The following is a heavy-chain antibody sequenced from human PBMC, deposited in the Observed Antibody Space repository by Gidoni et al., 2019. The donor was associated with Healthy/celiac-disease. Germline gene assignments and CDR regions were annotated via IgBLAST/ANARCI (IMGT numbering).Heavy chain of an antibody. V-gene: IGHV3-33*07. CDR3: ARDRVSFRYNWFDP. Sequence: QVQLVESGGRLVQPGRSLRLSCAASAFAFSRYGMHWVRQAPRKGLEWVEVRWYDGSNKYYADCVKGRVTMSRDNSKNTLYLQMNSLRAEDTAVYYCARDRVSFRYNWFDPWGQGTLVTVSA. CDR1: AFAFSRYG. CDR2: RWYDGSNK. D-gene: IGHD3-16*02. J-gene: IGHJ5*02.